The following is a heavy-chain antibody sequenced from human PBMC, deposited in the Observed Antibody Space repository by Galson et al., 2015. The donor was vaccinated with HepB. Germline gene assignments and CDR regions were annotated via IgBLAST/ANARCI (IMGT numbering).Heavy chain of an antibody. CDR2: ISYDGSNK. V-gene: IGHV3-30*18. CDR3: AKDGGYSSSCFDY. J-gene: IGHJ4*02. Sequence: SLRLSCAASGFTFSSYGMHWVRQAPGKGLEWVAVISYDGSNKYYADSVKGRFTISRDNSKNTLYLQMNSLRAEDTAVYYCAKDGGYSSSCFDYWGQGTLVTVSS. CDR1: GFTFSSYG. D-gene: IGHD6-13*01.